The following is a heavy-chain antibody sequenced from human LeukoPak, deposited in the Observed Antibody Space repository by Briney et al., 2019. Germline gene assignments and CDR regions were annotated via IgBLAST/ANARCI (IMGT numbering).Heavy chain of an antibody. Sequence: GGSVRLSCAASGFTVSSNYMSWVRQAPGKGLEWVSVIYSGGSTYYADSVKGGSTISRDNSKNTLYLQMNSLRAEDTAVYYCARGAGSYEYYMDVWGKGTMVTVSS. CDR3: ARGAGSYEYYMDV. CDR2: IYSGGST. J-gene: IGHJ6*03. CDR1: GFTVSSNY. D-gene: IGHD3-10*01. V-gene: IGHV3-53*01.